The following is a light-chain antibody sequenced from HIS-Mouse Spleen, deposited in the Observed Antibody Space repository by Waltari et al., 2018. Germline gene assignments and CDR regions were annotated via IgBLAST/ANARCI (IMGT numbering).Light chain of an antibody. CDR2: EDS. Sequence: SYVLTQPPSVSVAPGKTARITCGGNNLGSKSVHWYQQKPGQAPVLVVYEDSDRPSGIPERFSGSKSGNTATLTISRVEAGDEADYYCQVWDSSSDHVVFGGGTKLTVL. CDR1: NLGSKS. J-gene: IGLJ2*01. CDR3: QVWDSSSDHVV. V-gene: IGLV3-21*03.